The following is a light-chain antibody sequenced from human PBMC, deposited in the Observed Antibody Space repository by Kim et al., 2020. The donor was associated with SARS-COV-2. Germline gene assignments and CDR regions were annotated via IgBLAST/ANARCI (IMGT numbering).Light chain of an antibody. CDR1: VLAKKY. CDR3: YSVADNNWV. V-gene: IGLV3-27*01. Sequence: SYELTQPSSVSVSPGQTARITCSGDVLAKKYARWFQQKPGQAPVVVIYKDSERPSGIPERFSGSSSGTTVTLTISGAQVEDEADYYCYSVADNNWV. J-gene: IGLJ3*02. CDR2: KDS.